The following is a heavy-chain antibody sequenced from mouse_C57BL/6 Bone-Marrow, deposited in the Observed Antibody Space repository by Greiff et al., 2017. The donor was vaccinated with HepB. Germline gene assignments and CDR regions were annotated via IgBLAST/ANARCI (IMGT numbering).Heavy chain of an antibody. CDR1: GFNIKDDY. V-gene: IGHV14-4*01. CDR3: TTYSNYVAFDY. J-gene: IGHJ2*01. CDR2: IDPENGDT. Sequence: VQLQQSGAELVRPGASVKLSCTASGFNIKDDYMHWVKQRPEQGLEWIGWIDPENGDTEYASKFQGKATITADTSSNTAYLQLSSLTSEDTAVYYCTTYSNYVAFDYWGKGTTLTVAS. D-gene: IGHD2-5*01.